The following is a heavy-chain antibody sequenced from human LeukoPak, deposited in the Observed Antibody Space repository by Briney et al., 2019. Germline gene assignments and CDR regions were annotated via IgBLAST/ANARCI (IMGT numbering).Heavy chain of an antibody. CDR2: ISGSGGST. V-gene: IGHV3-23*01. CDR3: AKDGRFLEWLWDDY. Sequence: PGGSLRLSCEASGFTFSSYAMSWVRQAPGKGLEWVSAISGSGGSTYYADSVKGRFTISRDNSKNTLYLQMNSLRAEDTAVYYCAKDGRFLEWLWDDYWGQGTLVTVSS. D-gene: IGHD3-3*01. CDR1: GFTFSSYA. J-gene: IGHJ4*02.